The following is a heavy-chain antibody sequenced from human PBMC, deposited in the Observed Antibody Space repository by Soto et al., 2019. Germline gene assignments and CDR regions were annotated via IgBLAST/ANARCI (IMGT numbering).Heavy chain of an antibody. V-gene: IGHV4-31*03. CDR3: ARYANRGYQGFYI. J-gene: IGHJ3*02. CDR1: GGSISSGGYY. D-gene: IGHD3-16*01. CDR2: IYYSWST. Sequence: QVQLQESGPGLVKPSQNLSLTCTVSGGSISSGGYYWSWTRQHPGKGLEWIGFIYYSWSTYYNPSLKSRCTISVDTSKHQFSMKLSSVTAAYTAVYSCARYANRGYQGFYICGQGTMVNVSS.